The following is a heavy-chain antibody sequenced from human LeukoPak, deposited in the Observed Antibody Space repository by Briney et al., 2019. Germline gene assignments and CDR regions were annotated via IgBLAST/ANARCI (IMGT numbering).Heavy chain of an antibody. D-gene: IGHD6-13*01. CDR1: GFTFISYG. CDR3: AKELAAAGPLDY. Sequence: GGSLRLSFAASGFTFISYGMHWVRQAPGKGLEGVAFIRYDGSNKYYADSVKGRFTISRDNSKNTLYLQMNSLRAEDTAVYYCAKELAAAGPLDYWGQGTLVTVSS. CDR2: IRYDGSNK. V-gene: IGHV3-30*02. J-gene: IGHJ4*02.